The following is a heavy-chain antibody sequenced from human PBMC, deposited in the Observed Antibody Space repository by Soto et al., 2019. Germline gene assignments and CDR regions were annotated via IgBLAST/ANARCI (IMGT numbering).Heavy chain of an antibody. V-gene: IGHV3-48*02. CDR1: GFTFSTYN. CDR2: ISNSGESM. J-gene: IGHJ6*02. D-gene: IGHD3-22*01. CDR3: ASDDYDSSGYA. Sequence: EVQLVESGGGLVQPGGSLRLSCTVSGFTFSTYNMNWVRQAPGKGLEWLSYISNSGESMYYADSVKGRFTISRDNAQNSLDLKMNSLRDEDTAVYYCASDDYDSSGYAWGQGTTVTVTS.